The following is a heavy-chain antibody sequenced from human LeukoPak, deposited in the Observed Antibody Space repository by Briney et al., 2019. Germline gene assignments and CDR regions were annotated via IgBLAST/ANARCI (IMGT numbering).Heavy chain of an antibody. CDR2: ISGSGGST. J-gene: IGHJ4*02. V-gene: IGHV3-23*01. CDR1: GFTLSSYA. Sequence: GGSLRLSCAASGFTLSSYAMSWVRQAPGKGLEWVSAISGSGGSTYYADAVKGRFTISRDNSKNTLYLQMNSLRAEDTAVYYCAKVSPINPSGYLDYWGQGTLVTVSA. CDR3: AKVSPINPSGYLDY. D-gene: IGHD3-3*01.